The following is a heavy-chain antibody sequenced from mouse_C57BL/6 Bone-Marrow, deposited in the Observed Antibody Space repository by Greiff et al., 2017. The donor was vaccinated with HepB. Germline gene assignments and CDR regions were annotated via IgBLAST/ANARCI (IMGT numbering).Heavy chain of an antibody. CDR1: GFTFSSYT. D-gene: IGHD1-1*01. V-gene: IGHV5-9*01. Sequence: EVMLVESGGGLVKPGGSLKLSCAASGFTFSSYTMSWVRQTPEKRLEWVATISGGGGNTYYPDSVKGRFTISRDNAKNTLYLQMSSLRSEDTALYYCARHGGVVAFRYFDVWGTGTTVTVSS. J-gene: IGHJ1*03. CDR3: ARHGGVVAFRYFDV. CDR2: ISGGGGNT.